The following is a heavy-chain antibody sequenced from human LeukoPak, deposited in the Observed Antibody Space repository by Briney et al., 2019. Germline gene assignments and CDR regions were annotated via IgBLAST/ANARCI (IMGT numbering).Heavy chain of an antibody. Sequence: GGSLGLSCAASGFTFSSYGMHWVRQAPGKGLEWVAVIWYDGSNKYYADSVKGRFTISRDNSKNTLYLQMNSLRAEDTAVYYCARSSGSYYAGFDYWGQGTLVTVSS. CDR1: GFTFSSYG. V-gene: IGHV3-33*01. CDR3: ARSSGSYYAGFDY. CDR2: IWYDGSNK. J-gene: IGHJ4*02. D-gene: IGHD1-26*01.